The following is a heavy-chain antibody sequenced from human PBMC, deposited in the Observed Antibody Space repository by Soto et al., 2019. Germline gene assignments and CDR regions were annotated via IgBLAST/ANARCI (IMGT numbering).Heavy chain of an antibody. CDR1: GFTFSTYT. Sequence: GGSLRLSCEASGFTFSTYTMNWVRQAPGKGLEWVSSITSSSSYIYYADSVKGRFTISRDNAKNSLYLQMNSLRAEDTAVYYCARDYGKFDPWGQGTLVTVSS. CDR2: ITSSSSYI. J-gene: IGHJ5*02. V-gene: IGHV3-21*01. D-gene: IGHD1-26*01. CDR3: ARDYGKFDP.